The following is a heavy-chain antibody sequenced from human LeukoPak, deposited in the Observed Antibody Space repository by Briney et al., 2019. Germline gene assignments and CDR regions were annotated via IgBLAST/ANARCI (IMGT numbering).Heavy chain of an antibody. CDR2: IIPTFDTA. Sequence: SVKVSCKASGGTFSSYAISWVRQAPGHGLEWMGGIIPTFDTANYAQKFPGRVTITADESASTAYMELSSLRSEDTAVYYCATSLYGDYGFGAFDIWGQGTMVTGSS. V-gene: IGHV1-69*13. D-gene: IGHD4-17*01. CDR1: GGTFSSYA. J-gene: IGHJ3*02. CDR3: ATSLYGDYGFGAFDI.